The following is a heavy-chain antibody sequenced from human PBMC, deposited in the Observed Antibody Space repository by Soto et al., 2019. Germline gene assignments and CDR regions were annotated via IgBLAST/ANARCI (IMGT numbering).Heavy chain of an antibody. V-gene: IGHV1-69*06. D-gene: IGHD3-3*01. J-gene: IGHJ4*02. CDR2: IIPIFGTA. Sequence: ASVKVSCKASGGTFSSYAISWVRQAPGQGLEWMGGIIPIFGTANYAQKFQGRVTITADKSTSTAYMELSSLRSEDTAVYYCARVEAESSVFDYWGQGTLVTVSS. CDR1: GGTFSSYA. CDR3: ARVEAESSVFDY.